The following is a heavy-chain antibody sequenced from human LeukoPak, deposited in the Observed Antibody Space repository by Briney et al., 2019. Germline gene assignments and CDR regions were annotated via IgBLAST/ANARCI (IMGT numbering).Heavy chain of an antibody. CDR1: GFTFDDYA. CDR3: AKDTGGYYDSSGHFDY. D-gene: IGHD3-22*01. CDR2: ISWDGGST. J-gene: IGHJ4*02. V-gene: IGHV3-43D*03. Sequence: GGSLRLSCAASGFTFDDYAMHWVRQAPGKGLEWVSLISWDGGSTYYADSVKGRFTISRDNSKNSLYLQMNSLRAEDTALYYCAKDTGGYYDSSGHFDYWGQGTLVTVSS.